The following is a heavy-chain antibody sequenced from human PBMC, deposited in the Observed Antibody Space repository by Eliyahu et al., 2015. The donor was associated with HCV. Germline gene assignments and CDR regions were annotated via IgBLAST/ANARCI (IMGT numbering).Heavy chain of an antibody. D-gene: IGHD6-13*01. V-gene: IGHV3-9*01. CDR3: AKAKRGAAGDWYFDL. J-gene: IGHJ2*01. Sequence: EVQLVESGGGLVQPGRSLRLSCAASGFTFDDYAMHWVRQAPGKGLEWVSGISWNSGSIGYADSVKGRFTISRDNAKNSLYLQMNSLRAEDTALYYCAKAKRGAAGDWYFDLWGRGTLVTVSS. CDR2: ISWNSGSI. CDR1: GFTFDDYA.